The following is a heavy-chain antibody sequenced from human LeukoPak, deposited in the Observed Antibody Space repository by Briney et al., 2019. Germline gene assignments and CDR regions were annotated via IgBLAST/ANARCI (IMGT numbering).Heavy chain of an antibody. CDR1: GNYW. J-gene: IGHJ4*02. Sequence: GGSLRLSCAASGNYWMHWVRQAPGKGLVWVSHINSDGSWTSYADSVKGRFTISKDNAKNTVYLQMNSLRAEDTAVYYCVSFYETNWGRGTLVTVSS. CDR3: VSFYETN. D-gene: IGHD2/OR15-2a*01. V-gene: IGHV3-74*01. CDR2: INSDGSWT.